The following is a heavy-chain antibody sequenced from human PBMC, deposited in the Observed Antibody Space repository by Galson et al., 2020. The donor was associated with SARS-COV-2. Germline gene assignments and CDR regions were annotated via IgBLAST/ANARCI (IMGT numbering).Heavy chain of an antibody. CDR3: ARGSWYSSSSGLDY. CDR1: GFTFSSYG. CDR2: IWNDGSNK. V-gene: IGHV3-33*01. D-gene: IGHD6-6*01. Sequence: GESLKISCAASGFTFSSYGMHWVRQAPGKGLEWVAVIWNDGSNKYYADSVKGRFTISRDNSKNTLYLQMNSLRAEDTAVYYCARGSWYSSSSGLDYWGQGTLVTVSS. J-gene: IGHJ4*02.